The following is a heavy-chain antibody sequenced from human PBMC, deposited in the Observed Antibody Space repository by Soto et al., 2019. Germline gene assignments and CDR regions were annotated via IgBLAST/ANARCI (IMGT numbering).Heavy chain of an antibody. Sequence: SGPTLVNPIPALTLTCTFSGFSLSTSGEGVGWMRQPPGKALEWHALIYWNDDKRYSRSLKSRLTITKDSSKNQEDITMTNMEPVDTATYYCAHSYDPSGFYFSYYGMDVWGQGTTVTVSS. V-gene: IGHV2-5*01. CDR3: AHSYDPSGFYFSYYGMDV. D-gene: IGHD3-3*01. J-gene: IGHJ6*02. CDR1: GFSLSTSGEG. CDR2: IYWNDDK.